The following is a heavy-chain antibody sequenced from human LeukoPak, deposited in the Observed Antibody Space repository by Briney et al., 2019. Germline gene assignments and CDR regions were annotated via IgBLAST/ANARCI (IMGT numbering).Heavy chain of an antibody. CDR3: ARNKGWEMPAELDS. CDR1: GFTFKNSW. V-gene: IGHV3-7*01. CDR2: IKQDGGEK. J-gene: IGHJ4*02. D-gene: IGHD1-26*01. Sequence: GGSLRLSCAASGFTFKNSWMSWVRQAPGKGLEWVANIKQDGGEKYYVDSVKGRFTISRDDAKTSVYLQMNSLRAEDTAVYYCARNKGWEMPAELDSWGQGTLVTVSS.